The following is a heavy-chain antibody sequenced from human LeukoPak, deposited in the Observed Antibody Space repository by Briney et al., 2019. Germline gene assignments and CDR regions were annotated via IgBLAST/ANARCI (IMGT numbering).Heavy chain of an antibody. D-gene: IGHD3-3*01. CDR3: ARDSETISGVVIPSNY. CDR2: FNSYSGNT. CDR1: GYTFTSYG. J-gene: IGHJ4*02. Sequence: ASVKVSCKASGYTFTSYGISWVRQAPGQGLEWMGWFNSYSGNTNYAQKFQGRVTMTTDTSTTTAYMELRSLTSDDTAIYYCARDSETISGVVIPSNYWGQGTLVTVSP. V-gene: IGHV1-18*01.